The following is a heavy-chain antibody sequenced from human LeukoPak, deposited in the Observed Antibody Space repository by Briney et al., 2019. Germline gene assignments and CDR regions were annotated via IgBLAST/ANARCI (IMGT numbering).Heavy chain of an antibody. D-gene: IGHD6-13*01. J-gene: IGHJ4*02. Sequence: ETLSLTCAVYGGSFSGYYWSWVRQAPGKGLEWVSAISGSGGSTYYADSVKGRFTISRDNSKNTLYLQMNSLRAEDTAVYYCAKDRTRIAAAGTSFDYWGQGTLVTVSS. CDR3: AKDRTRIAAAGTSFDY. CDR1: GGSFSGYY. V-gene: IGHV3-23*01. CDR2: ISGSGGST.